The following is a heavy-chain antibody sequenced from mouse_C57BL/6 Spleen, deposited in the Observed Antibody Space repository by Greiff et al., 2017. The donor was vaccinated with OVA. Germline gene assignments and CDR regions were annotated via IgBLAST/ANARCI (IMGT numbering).Heavy chain of an antibody. CDR3: ARSNSDY. Sequence: QVQLQQPGAEFVKPGASVKLSCKASGYTFTSYWMQWVKQRPGQGLEWIGEIDPSDSYTNYNQKFKGKATLTVDTSSSTAYMQLSSLTSEDSAVYYCARSNSDYWGQGTTLTVSS. J-gene: IGHJ2*01. CDR1: GYTFTSYW. CDR2: IDPSDSYT. V-gene: IGHV1-50*01.